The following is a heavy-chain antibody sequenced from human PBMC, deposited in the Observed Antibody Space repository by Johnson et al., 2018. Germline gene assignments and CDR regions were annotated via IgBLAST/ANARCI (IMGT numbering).Heavy chain of an antibody. CDR2: IRSRVYGGTT. Sequence: CTASGFTFGAYAMSWFRQAPGKGLELVGFIRSRVYGGTTEYATSVKGRFTISRDDSKNSLYLQMNSLKTEDTAVYYCARVGVGAFDIWGQGTMVTVSS. CDR3: ARVGVGAFDI. CDR1: GFTFGAYA. J-gene: IGHJ3*02. D-gene: IGHD2-15*01. V-gene: IGHV3-49*03.